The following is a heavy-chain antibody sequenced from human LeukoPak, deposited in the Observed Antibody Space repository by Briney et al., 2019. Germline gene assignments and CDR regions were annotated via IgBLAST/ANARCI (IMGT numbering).Heavy chain of an antibody. J-gene: IGHJ4*02. CDR2: INHSGST. CDR1: GGSFSGYY. Sequence: SETLSLTCAVYGGSFSGYYWSWIRQPPGKGLEWIGEINHSGSTNYNPSLKGRVTISVDTSKNQFSLKLSSVTAADTAVYYCARDTGIAGSISIDYWGQGTLVTVSS. V-gene: IGHV4-34*01. CDR3: ARDTGIAGSISIDY. D-gene: IGHD1-20*01.